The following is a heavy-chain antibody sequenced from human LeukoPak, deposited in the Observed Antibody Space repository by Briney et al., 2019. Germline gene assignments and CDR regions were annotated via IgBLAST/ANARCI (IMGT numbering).Heavy chain of an antibody. CDR2: ISGSGGGT. Sequence: GGSLRLSCAVSGITLSNYGMSWVRQAPGKGLEWVAGISGSGGGTNYADSVKGRFTISRDNPKNTLYLQMNSLRAEDTAVYFCAKRGVVIRVILVGFHKEAYYFDSWGQGALVTVSS. J-gene: IGHJ4*02. CDR3: AKRGVVIRVILVGFHKEAYYFDS. CDR1: GITLSNYG. D-gene: IGHD3-22*01. V-gene: IGHV3-23*01.